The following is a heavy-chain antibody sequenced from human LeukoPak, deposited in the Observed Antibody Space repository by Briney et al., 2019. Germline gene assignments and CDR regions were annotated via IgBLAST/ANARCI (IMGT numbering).Heavy chain of an antibody. D-gene: IGHD1-26*01. CDR3: ARSGGGTYYYFDY. CDR1: GYTFTRYG. J-gene: IGHJ4*02. Sequence: ASVKVSCKASGYTFTRYGMSWVRQAPGQGLEWMGWISGSNGNTNYAQKLQGRFTMTTDTSTGTAYMELRRMRSDDTAVYYCARSGGGTYYYFDYWGRGTLVTVSS. V-gene: IGHV1-18*01. CDR2: ISGSNGNT.